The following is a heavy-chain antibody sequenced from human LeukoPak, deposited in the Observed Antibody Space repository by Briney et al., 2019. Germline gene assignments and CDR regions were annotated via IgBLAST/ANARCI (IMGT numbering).Heavy chain of an antibody. Sequence: SETLSLTCTVSGDSIRSSPYYWGWVRQPPGKGLEWIGSIYYIGSTHYNPSLKRRVTISVDTSKNQFSLKLSSVTAADTALYFCARDDTYFYDSSGHGFDFWGQGTLVTVSS. CDR1: GDSIRSSPYY. J-gene: IGHJ4*02. D-gene: IGHD3-22*01. V-gene: IGHV4-39*07. CDR3: ARDDTYFYDSSGHGFDF. CDR2: IYYIGST.